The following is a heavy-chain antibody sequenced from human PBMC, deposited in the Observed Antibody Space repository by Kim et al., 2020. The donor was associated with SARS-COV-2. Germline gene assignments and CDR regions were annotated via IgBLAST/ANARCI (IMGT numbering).Heavy chain of an antibody. CDR2: FDPEDGET. CDR3: ATDLYYYDSSGYRSSHFDY. J-gene: IGHJ4*02. CDR1: GYTLTELS. D-gene: IGHD3-22*01. Sequence: ASVKVSCKVSGYTLTELSMHWVRQAPGKGLEWMGGFDPEDGETIYAQKFQGRVTMTEDTSTDTAYMELSSLRSEDTAVYYCATDLYYYDSSGYRSSHFDYWGQGTLVTVSS. V-gene: IGHV1-24*01.